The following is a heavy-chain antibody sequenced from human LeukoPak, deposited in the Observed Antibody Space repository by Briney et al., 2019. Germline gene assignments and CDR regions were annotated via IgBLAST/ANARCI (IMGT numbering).Heavy chain of an antibody. D-gene: IGHD3-22*01. CDR3: ARDVSWYYDSSGYLFDY. V-gene: IGHV4-61*02. CDR1: GGSISSGSYY. CDR2: IYTSGST. Sequence: SQTLSLTCTVSGGSISSGSYYWSWIRQPAGKGLEWIGRIYTSGSTNYNPSLKSRVTISVDTSKNQFSLKLSSVTAADTAVYYCARDVSWYYDSSGYLFDYWGQGTLVTVSS. J-gene: IGHJ4*02.